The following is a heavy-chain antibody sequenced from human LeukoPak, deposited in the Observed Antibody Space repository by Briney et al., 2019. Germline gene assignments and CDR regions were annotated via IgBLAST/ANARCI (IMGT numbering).Heavy chain of an antibody. V-gene: IGHV1-69*13. Sequence: GASMKVSCKASGGTFSSYAISWVRQAPGQGLEWMGRIIPIFGTANYAQKFQGRVTITADESTSTAYMELSSLRSEDTAVYYCARDLASVIVVVPAGLAFDIWGQGTMVTVSS. D-gene: IGHD2-2*01. J-gene: IGHJ3*02. CDR3: ARDLASVIVVVPAGLAFDI. CDR2: IIPIFGTA. CDR1: GGTFSSYA.